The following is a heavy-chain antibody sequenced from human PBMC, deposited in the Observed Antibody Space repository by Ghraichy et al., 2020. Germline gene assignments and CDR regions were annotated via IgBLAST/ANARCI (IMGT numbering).Heavy chain of an antibody. CDR2: IYTSGST. J-gene: IGHJ5*02. V-gene: IGHV4-4*07. Sequence: SETLSLTCTVSGGSISSYYWSWIRQPAGKGLEWIGRIYTSGSTNYNPSLKSRVTMSVDTSKNQFSLKLSSVTATDTAVYYCALQSVVGASHAWGQGTLVTVSS. D-gene: IGHD1-26*01. CDR1: GGSISSYY. CDR3: ALQSVVGASHA.